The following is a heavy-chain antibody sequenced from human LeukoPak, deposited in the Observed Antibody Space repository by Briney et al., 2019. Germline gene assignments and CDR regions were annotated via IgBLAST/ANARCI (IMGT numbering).Heavy chain of an antibody. Sequence: SQTLSLTCTVSGGSISSYYWSWIRQPPGKGLEWIGYIYYSGSTNYNPSLKSRVTISVDTSKNQFSLKLSSVTAADTAVYYCARDRGPPHSSSADNWFDPWGQGTLVTVSS. CDR3: ARDRGPPHSSSADNWFDP. D-gene: IGHD6-6*01. CDR2: IYYSGST. CDR1: GGSISSYY. V-gene: IGHV4-59*01. J-gene: IGHJ5*02.